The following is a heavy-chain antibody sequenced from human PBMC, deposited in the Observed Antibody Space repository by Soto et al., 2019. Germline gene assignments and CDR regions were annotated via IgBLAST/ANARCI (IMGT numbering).Heavy chain of an antibody. CDR3: ARGPRDTSSLLYSYYYYMDV. D-gene: IGHD2-2*01. CDR2: IYHSGST. CDR1: GGSISSSNW. Sequence: PSETLSLTCAVSGGSISSSNWWSWVRQPPGKGLEWIGEIYHSGSTNYNPSLKSRVTISVDTSKNQFSLKVTSVIAADTAMYYCARGPRDTSSLLYSYYYYMDVWGKGTTVTVSS. V-gene: IGHV4-4*02. J-gene: IGHJ6*03.